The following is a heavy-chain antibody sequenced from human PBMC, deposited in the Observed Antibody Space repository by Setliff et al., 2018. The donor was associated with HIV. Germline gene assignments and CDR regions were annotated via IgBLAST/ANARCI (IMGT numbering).Heavy chain of an antibody. D-gene: IGHD5-12*01. CDR2: IIPIFGTA. CDR1: ADTFSSYA. J-gene: IGHJ3*02. CDR3: ARDGGYSVHQWFGDAFDI. V-gene: IGHV1-69*13. Sequence: GASVKVSCKASADTFSSYAISGVRQAPGQGLEWMGGIIPIFGTANYAQKFQGRVTITADESTSIAYMELSSLRFDDTAVYYCARDGGYSVHQWFGDAFDIWGQGTMVTVS.